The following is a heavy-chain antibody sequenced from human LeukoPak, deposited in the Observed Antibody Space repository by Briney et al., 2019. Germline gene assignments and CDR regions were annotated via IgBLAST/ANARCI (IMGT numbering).Heavy chain of an antibody. J-gene: IGHJ4*02. CDR1: GDSISGYY. D-gene: IGHD6-19*01. CDR2: IYYSGST. CDR3: ARSSGWYPDY. Sequence: PSGTLSLTCTVSGDSISGYYWSWIRQPPGKGLEWIGYIYYSGSTNYNPSLQSRVTMSIGTSKTQFSLKLDSVTAADTAVYYCARSSGWYPDYWGQGTLVTVSS. V-gene: IGHV4-59*08.